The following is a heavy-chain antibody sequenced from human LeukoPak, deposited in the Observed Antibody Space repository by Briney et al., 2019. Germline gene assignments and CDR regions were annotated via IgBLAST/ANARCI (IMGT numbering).Heavy chain of an antibody. CDR3: ASHVDTAMVDDY. J-gene: IGHJ4*02. CDR1: GFTFSSYG. Sequence: RGSLRLSCAASGFTFSSYGMHWVRQAPGKGLEWVAVISYDGSNKYYADSVKGRFTISRDNSKNTLYLQMNSLRAKDTAVYYCASHVDTAMVDDYWGQGTLVTVSS. V-gene: IGHV3-30*03. CDR2: ISYDGSNK. D-gene: IGHD5-18*01.